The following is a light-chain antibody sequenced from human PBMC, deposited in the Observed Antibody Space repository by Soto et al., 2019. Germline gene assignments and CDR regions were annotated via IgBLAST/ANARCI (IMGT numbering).Light chain of an antibody. CDR3: AAWDDSLNGPV. Sequence: QAVLTQPPSASGTPGQRVTISCYGSSSNIGRNTVNWYQQLPGTAPKLLIYNDNQRPSGVPDRFSGSKSGISASLAISGLQAEDGADYYCAAWDDSLNGPVFGGGTKLTVL. CDR2: NDN. CDR1: SSNIGRNT. J-gene: IGLJ2*01. V-gene: IGLV1-44*01.